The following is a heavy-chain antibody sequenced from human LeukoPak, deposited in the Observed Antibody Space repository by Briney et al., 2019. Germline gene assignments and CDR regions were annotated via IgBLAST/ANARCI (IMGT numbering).Heavy chain of an antibody. CDR1: GFTFSSYA. D-gene: IGHD6-13*01. J-gene: IGHJ4*02. V-gene: IGHV3-23*01. CDR2: ISGSGGST. CDR3: ARSQSSSLIDY. Sequence: GGSLRLSCAASGFTFSSYAMSWVRQAPGKGLEWVSAISGSGGSTYYADSVKGRFTLSRDNSKNTLYLQMNSLTVEDTAVYYCARSQSSSLIDYWGQGTLVTVSS.